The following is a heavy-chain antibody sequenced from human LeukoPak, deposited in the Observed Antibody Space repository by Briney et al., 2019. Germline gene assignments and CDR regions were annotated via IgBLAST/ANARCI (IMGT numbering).Heavy chain of an antibody. CDR2: INPNSGGT. V-gene: IGHV1-2*02. Sequence: ASVKVSCKASGYTFTSYGISWVRQAPGQGLEWMGWINPNSGGTNYAQKFQGRVTMTRDTSISTAYMELSRLRSDDTAVYYCARELAYCGGDCYHNWFDPWGQGTLVTVSS. D-gene: IGHD2-21*02. J-gene: IGHJ5*02. CDR3: ARELAYCGGDCYHNWFDP. CDR1: GYTFTSYG.